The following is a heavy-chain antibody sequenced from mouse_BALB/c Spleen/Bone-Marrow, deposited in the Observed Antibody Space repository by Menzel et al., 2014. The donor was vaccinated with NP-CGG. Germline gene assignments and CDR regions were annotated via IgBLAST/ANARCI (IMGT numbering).Heavy chain of an antibody. J-gene: IGHJ3*01. Sequence: VQLQQSGPELVKPGASVRLSCKASGYTFTSYYIHWVKQRPGQGLEWIGWIYPGNVDTKYNEKFKGKATLTADKSSSTAYRQLSSLTSEDSAVYFCARGGADNWEGFAYWRQGTLVTVA. CDR2: IYPGNVDT. CDR3: ARGGADNWEGFAY. V-gene: IGHV1S56*01. CDR1: GYTFTSYY. D-gene: IGHD4-1*01.